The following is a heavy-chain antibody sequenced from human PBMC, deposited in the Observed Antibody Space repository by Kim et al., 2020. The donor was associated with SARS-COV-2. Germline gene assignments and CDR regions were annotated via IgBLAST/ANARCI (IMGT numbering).Heavy chain of an antibody. D-gene: IGHD6-19*01. Sequence: SETLSLTCTVSVGSLSSYYWSWIRQPPGKGLEWIGYIYYSGSTNYSPSLKNRVTMSVDTSKNQFSLNRTSVTAADTAVYYCARIDSTSGWYGVDYWGQGTLVTVSS. V-gene: IGHV4-59*08. J-gene: IGHJ4*02. CDR1: VGSLSSYY. CDR2: IYYSGST. CDR3: ARIDSTSGWYGVDY.